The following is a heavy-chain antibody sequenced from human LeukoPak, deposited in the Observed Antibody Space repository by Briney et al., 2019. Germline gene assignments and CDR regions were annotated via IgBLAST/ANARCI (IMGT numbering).Heavy chain of an antibody. J-gene: IGHJ3*02. V-gene: IGHV4-61*02. D-gene: IGHD3-3*02. CDR1: GGSISSSHYY. CDR2: ISSSGST. Sequence: PSETLSLTCSVSGGSISSSHYYWNWVRQPAGKGLEWIGRISSSGSTTYSPSLRSRVTMSVGTSNNHFSLRLTSVTAADTALYFCTIFVVADSDAFEIWGQGTMVTVSS. CDR3: TIFVVADSDAFEI.